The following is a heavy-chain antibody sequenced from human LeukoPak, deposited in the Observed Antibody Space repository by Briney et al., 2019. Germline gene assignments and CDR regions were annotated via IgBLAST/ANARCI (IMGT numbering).Heavy chain of an antibody. Sequence: NPSQTLSLTCAVAGGSISSTNHYWSWIRQPAGKGLEWIGLIYTSGSTKYNPSLKSRVTILVDTSKNEFSLKLSSVTAADTAVYYCARHVSPSRWLRFFFDYWGQGTLVTVSS. V-gene: IGHV4-61*02. CDR3: ARHVSPSRWLRFFFDY. CDR2: IYTSGST. J-gene: IGHJ4*02. CDR1: GGSISSTNHY. D-gene: IGHD5-12*01.